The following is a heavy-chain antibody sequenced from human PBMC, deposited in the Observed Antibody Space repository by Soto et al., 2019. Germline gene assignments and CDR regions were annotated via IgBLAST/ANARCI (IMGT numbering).Heavy chain of an antibody. V-gene: IGHV3-9*01. CDR2: ISWNSGSI. Sequence: PGGSLILSWAASGFTFDDYSMHWVRQAPGKGLEWVSGISWNSGSIGYADSVKGRFTISRDNAKNSLYLQMNSLRAEDTALYYCARPLSSWSEYYFDYWGQGTLVTVSS. D-gene: IGHD6-13*01. CDR1: GFTFDDYS. J-gene: IGHJ4*02. CDR3: ARPLSSWSEYYFDY.